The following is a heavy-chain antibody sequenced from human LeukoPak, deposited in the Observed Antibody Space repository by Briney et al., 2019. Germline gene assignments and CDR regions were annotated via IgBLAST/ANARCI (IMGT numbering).Heavy chain of an antibody. CDR2: ISYDGSNK. CDR3: AKENRAGYFDY. D-gene: IGHD6-19*01. V-gene: IGHV3-30*18. CDR1: GFTFSSYD. Sequence: GGSLRLSCAASGFTFSSYDMHWVRQAPGKGLEWVAVISYDGSNKYYADSVKGRFTISRDNSKNTLYLQMNSLRAEDTAVYYCAKENRAGYFDYWGQGTLVTVSS. J-gene: IGHJ4*02.